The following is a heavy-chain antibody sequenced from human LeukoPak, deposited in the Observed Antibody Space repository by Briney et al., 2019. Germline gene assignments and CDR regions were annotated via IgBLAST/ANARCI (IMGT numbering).Heavy chain of an antibody. CDR3: ARVAQQWLARGAFDI. D-gene: IGHD6-19*01. CDR1: GYTFTSYA. CDR2: INAGNGNT. J-gene: IGHJ3*02. Sequence: ASVKVSCKASGYTFTSYAMHWVRQAPGQRLEWMGWINAGNGNTKYSQKFQGRVTITRDTSASTAFVELSSLRSEDTAVYYCARVAQQWLARGAFDIWGQGTMVTVSS. V-gene: IGHV1-3*01.